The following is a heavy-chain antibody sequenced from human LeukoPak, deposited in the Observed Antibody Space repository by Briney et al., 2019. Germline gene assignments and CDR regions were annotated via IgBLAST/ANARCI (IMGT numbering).Heavy chain of an antibody. CDR3: ARAPGAWRDYYMDV. D-gene: IGHD3-3*01. J-gene: IGHJ6*03. CDR1: GASISHYY. CDR2: VYSSGT. V-gene: IGHV4-4*07. Sequence: SETLSLTCIVSGASISHYYWSWVRQPAGKGLEWVGRVYSSGTNYNPSPKSRVTMSLDTSNNQFSLKLTSVTAADTAVYYCARAPGAWRDYYMDVWGKGTTVTVSS.